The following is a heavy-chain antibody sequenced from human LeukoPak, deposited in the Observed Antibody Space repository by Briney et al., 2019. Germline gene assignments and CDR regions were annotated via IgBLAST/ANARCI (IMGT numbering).Heavy chain of an antibody. CDR2: ISSSSSYI. CDR1: GFTFSSYS. D-gene: IGHD5-12*01. Sequence: GGSLRLSCAASGFTFSSYSMNCVRQAPGKGLEWVSSISSSSSYIYYADSVKGRFTISRDNAKNSLYLQMNSLRAEDTAVYYCAREWAGGGYAKDAFDIWGQGTMVTVSS. V-gene: IGHV3-21*01. CDR3: AREWAGGGYAKDAFDI. J-gene: IGHJ3*02.